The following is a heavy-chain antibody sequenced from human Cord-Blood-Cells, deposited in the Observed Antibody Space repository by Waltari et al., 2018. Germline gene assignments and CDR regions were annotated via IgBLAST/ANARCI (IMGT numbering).Heavy chain of an antibody. CDR2: INHSEST. CDR1: GGSFSGYY. D-gene: IGHD7-27*01. V-gene: IGHV4-34*01. CDR3: ARGLTGDLAFDI. J-gene: IGHJ3*02. Sequence: QVQLQQWGAGLLKPSETLSLTCAVYGGSFSGYYWSWIRQPPGKGLDGIGEINHSESTNHNPSLKSRVTISVDTSKNQFSLKLSSVTAADTAVYYCARGLTGDLAFDIWGQGTMVTVSS.